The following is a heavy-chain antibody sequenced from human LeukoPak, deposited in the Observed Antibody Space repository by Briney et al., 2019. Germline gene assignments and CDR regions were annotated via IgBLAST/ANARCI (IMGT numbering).Heavy chain of an antibody. CDR2: ISNDGSNK. CDR1: GFTFSSYA. CDR3: ARPYTGEGAVVRGVFPAAFDY. V-gene: IGHV3-30*04. D-gene: IGHD3-10*01. J-gene: IGHJ4*02. Sequence: GSLILPCAASGFTFSSYAIHGVRQAPGKGLKWGAAISNDGSNKYYSDSVKGRLTISRDNSKNTLYLQMNSLRVEDTAVYYCARPYTGEGAVVRGVFPAAFDYWGQGTLVTVSS.